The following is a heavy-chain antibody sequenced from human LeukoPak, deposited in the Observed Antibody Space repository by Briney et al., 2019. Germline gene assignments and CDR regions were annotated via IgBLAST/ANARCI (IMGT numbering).Heavy chain of an antibody. Sequence: GGSLRLSCAASGFTFDDYAMHWVRQAPGKGLEWVSGISWNSGSIGYADSVKGRFTISRDNAKNSLYLQMNSLRAEDTALYYCAKDIGSNDSGPFDYWGQGTLVTVSS. J-gene: IGHJ4*02. CDR1: GFTFDDYA. CDR3: AKDIGSNDSGPFDY. D-gene: IGHD4-17*01. CDR2: ISWNSGSI. V-gene: IGHV3-9*01.